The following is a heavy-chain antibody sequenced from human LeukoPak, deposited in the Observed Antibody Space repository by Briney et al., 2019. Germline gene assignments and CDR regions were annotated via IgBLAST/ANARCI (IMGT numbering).Heavy chain of an antibody. V-gene: IGHV1-18*01. CDR3: ARFAPDRGWSDY. CDR2: ISAYNGNT. J-gene: IGHJ4*02. Sequence: ASVKVSCKASGYTFTSYGIGWVRQAPGQGLEWMGWISAYNGNTNYAQKLQGRVTMTTDTSTSTAYMELRSLRSDDTAVYYCARFAPDRGWSDYWGQGTLVTVSS. CDR1: GYTFTSYG. D-gene: IGHD6-19*01.